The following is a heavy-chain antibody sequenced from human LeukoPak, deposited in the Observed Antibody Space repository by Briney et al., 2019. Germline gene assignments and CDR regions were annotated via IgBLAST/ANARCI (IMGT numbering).Heavy chain of an antibody. V-gene: IGHV3-30*18. D-gene: IGHD4-17*01. CDR3: AKGPNAFTVTTAYYFDY. CDR2: ISYDGSNE. CDR1: GFTFSSYG. J-gene: IGHJ4*02. Sequence: GGSLRLSCAASGFTFSSYGMHWVRQAPGKGLEWVAVISYDGSNEYYADSVKGRFTISRDNSKNTLYLQMNSLRAEDTAVYYCAKGPNAFTVTTAYYFDYWGQGTLVTVSS.